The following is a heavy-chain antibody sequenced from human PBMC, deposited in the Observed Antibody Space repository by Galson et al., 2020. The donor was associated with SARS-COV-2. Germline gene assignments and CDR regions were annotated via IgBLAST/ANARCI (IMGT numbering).Heavy chain of an antibody. V-gene: IGHV3-30*02. D-gene: IGHD5-12*01. J-gene: IGHJ6*02. CDR1: GIIFSDYG. CDR2: MRFEPNRT. CDR3: AKDVEDMVTTTQYHYYGMDA. Sequence: GGPLRLSCVASGIIFSDYGMHWVRQAPGKGLEWVAFMRFEPNRTYYADSLKGRFTISRDNSKNTLYLQMNSLEPQDAAVYYCAKDVEDMVTTTQYHYYGMDAWGQGTTVTVSS.